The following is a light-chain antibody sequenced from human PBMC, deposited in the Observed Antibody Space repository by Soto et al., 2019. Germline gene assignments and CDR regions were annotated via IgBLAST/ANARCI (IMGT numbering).Light chain of an antibody. J-gene: IGKJ4*01. CDR1: QSISTY. Sequence: DIQMTQSPSSLSASVGDRVTITCRASQSISTYLNWYQQKSGKAPNLLIYGASSSQIGVPSRFSGSGSGTDFNITISSLQPEDFATYYCQPTFSIPLTFGGGTTVEMK. CDR3: QPTFSIPLT. V-gene: IGKV1-39*01. CDR2: GAS.